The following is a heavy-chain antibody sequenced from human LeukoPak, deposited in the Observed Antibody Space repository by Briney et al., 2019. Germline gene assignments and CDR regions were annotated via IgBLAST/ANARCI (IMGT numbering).Heavy chain of an antibody. V-gene: IGHV4-4*07. J-gene: IGHJ4*02. CDR2: IHTSGNS. CDR3: AREGSATARPFVSNDY. D-gene: IGHD6-6*01. CDR1: GGSISTYY. Sequence: PSETLSLTCTVSGGSISTYYWSWIRQPAGKGLEWIARIHTSGNSDYNPSLKSRVTMSVDTSKNQFSLKVRSVTAADTAVYYCAREGSATARPFVSNDYWGQGTLVTVSS.